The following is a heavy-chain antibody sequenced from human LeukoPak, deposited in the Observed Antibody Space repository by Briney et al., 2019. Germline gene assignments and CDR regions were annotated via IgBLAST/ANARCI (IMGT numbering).Heavy chain of an antibody. D-gene: IGHD5-24*01. J-gene: IGHJ4*02. CDR2: INHSGST. Sequence: PSETLSLTCAVYGGSFSGYYWSWIRQPPGKGLEWIGEINHSGSTNYNPSLKSRVTISVDTSKNQFSLKLSSVTAADTAVYYCARGDGYNYPNDYWGQGTLVTVSS. CDR1: GGSFSGYY. V-gene: IGHV4-34*01. CDR3: ARGDGYNYPNDY.